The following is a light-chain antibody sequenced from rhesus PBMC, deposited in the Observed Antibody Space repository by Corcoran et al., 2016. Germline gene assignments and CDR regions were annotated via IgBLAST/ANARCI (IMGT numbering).Light chain of an antibody. V-gene: IGKV3-42*03. CDR2: GTS. CDR1: QSVSSS. Sequence: EIVLTQSPATLSLSPGERATLSCRASQSVSSSLAWYQQKPEQAPRLLIYGTSSRATGIPDRFSGSGSGTDVTLTISSLEPEDFAVYYCQQYSNWPLTFGGGTKVEIK. CDR3: QQYSNWPLT. J-gene: IGKJ4*01.